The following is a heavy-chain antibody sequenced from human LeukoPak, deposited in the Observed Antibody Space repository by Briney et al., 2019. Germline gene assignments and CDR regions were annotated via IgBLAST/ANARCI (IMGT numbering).Heavy chain of an antibody. J-gene: IGHJ4*02. CDR1: GYTFTTYG. D-gene: IGHD3-10*01. CDR2: ISTYNGNT. Sequence: EASVKVSCRSSGYTFTTYGITWVRQAPGQGLEWMGWISTYNGNTNYAQKLQGRVTMTTDTSTSTAYMELRSLRSDDTAMYYCARGEEHGSGTVHFDYWGQGTLVTVPS. CDR3: ARGEEHGSGTVHFDY. V-gene: IGHV1-18*01.